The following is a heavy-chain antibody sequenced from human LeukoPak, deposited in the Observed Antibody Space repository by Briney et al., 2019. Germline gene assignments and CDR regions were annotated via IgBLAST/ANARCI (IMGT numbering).Heavy chain of an antibody. CDR2: ISYDGSNK. Sequence: GGSLRLSCAASGFTFSSYGVHWVRQAPGKGLEWVAVISYDGSNKYYADSVKGRFTISRDNSKNTLYLQMNSLRAEDTAVYYCAKDHSGSYYYYGMDVWGKGTTVTVSS. CDR3: AKDHSGSYYYYGMDV. V-gene: IGHV3-30*18. J-gene: IGHJ6*04. CDR1: GFTFSSYG. D-gene: IGHD1-26*01.